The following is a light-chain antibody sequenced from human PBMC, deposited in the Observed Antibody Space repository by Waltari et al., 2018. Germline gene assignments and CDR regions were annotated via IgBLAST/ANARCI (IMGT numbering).Light chain of an antibody. CDR1: SSDVGTYNS. J-gene: IGLJ3*02. V-gene: IGLV2-14*03. CDR2: DVS. CDR3: SSQSSDDVVL. Sequence: QSALTQPASVSGSPGQSITISCTGTSSDVGTYNSVSWYQDHPGQGPKVIIYDVSDRPSGVSTHFSGSKSGNTASLTSSGLQAEDEADYYCSSQSSDDVVLFGGGTKVTVL.